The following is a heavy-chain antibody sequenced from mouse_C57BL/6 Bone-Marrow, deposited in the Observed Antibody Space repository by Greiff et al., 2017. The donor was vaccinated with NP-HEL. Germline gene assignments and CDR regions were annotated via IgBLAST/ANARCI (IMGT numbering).Heavy chain of an antibody. D-gene: IGHD2-5*01. CDR3: TDSKGYAMDD. CDR2: IDPENGDT. V-gene: IGHV14-4*01. J-gene: IGHJ4*01. CDR1: GFNIKDDY. Sequence: EVQLQQSGAELVRPGASVKLSCTASGFNIKDDYMHWVKQRPEQGLEWIGWIDPENGDTEYASKFQGKATITADTSSNTAYLQLSSLTSEDTAVYYCTDSKGYAMDDWGQGTSVTVSS.